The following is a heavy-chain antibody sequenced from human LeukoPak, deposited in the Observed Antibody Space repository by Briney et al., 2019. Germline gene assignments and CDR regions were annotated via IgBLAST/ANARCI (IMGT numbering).Heavy chain of an antibody. J-gene: IGHJ4*02. Sequence: GRSLRLFCASWIFPFPHYVITCVSHAWAKGREGGSDIVDRGGNTFYANSVEGRFTISRDNSKNTLYLQMSSLRAEDSALYYCAKGSGYYGSNAEYYFDYWGQGTLVTVSS. D-gene: IGHD4-23*01. CDR3: AKGSGYYGSNAEYYFDY. CDR2: IVDRGGNT. CDR1: IFPFPHYV. V-gene: IGHV3-23*01.